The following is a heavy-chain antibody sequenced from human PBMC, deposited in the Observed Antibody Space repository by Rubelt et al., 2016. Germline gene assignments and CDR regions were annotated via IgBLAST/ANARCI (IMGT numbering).Heavy chain of an antibody. CDR3: AHRQGVGASRFNWFDP. CDR1: GFSLSTRGLG. CDR2: IYWDDER. Sequence: QITLKESGPTLMKPTQTLTLTCTFSGFSLSTRGLGMGWIRQPPGKALEWLALIYWDDERRYSPSLKSRLTITNDTSKNQVVLTMTNMDPVDTATYYCAHRQGVGASRFNWFDPWGQGTLVTVSS. J-gene: IGHJ5*02. V-gene: IGHV2-5*02. D-gene: IGHD1-26*01.